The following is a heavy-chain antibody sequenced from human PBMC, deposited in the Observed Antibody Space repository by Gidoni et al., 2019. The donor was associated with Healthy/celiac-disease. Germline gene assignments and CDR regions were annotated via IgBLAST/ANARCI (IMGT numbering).Heavy chain of an antibody. CDR1: VGSISTGCYS. CDR2: SYHSGST. V-gene: IGHV4-30-2*01. CDR3: ARAPSGVDTAVDAFDI. Sequence: QLQLQESGSGLVKPSQTLSLTCAVSVGSISTGCYSWRWIRQPPGKGLERIGYSYHSGSTYYNPSLKSRVTISVDRSKNQFSLKLSSVTAADTAGYYCARAPSGVDTAVDAFDIWGQGTMVTVSS. J-gene: IGHJ3*02. D-gene: IGHD5-18*01.